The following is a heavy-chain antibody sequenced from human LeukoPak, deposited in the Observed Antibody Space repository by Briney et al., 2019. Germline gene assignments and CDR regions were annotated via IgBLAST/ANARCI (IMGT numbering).Heavy chain of an antibody. CDR3: ARASLDFWSGYPLPFDY. CDR2: IYYSGST. V-gene: IGHV4-59*01. CDR1: GGSISSYY. Sequence: SETLSLTCTVSGGSISSYYWSWIPQPPGKGLEWIGYIYYSGSTNYNPSLKSRVTISVDTSKNQFSLKLSSVTAADTAVYYCARASLDFWSGYPLPFDYWGQGTLVTVSS. D-gene: IGHD3-3*01. J-gene: IGHJ4*02.